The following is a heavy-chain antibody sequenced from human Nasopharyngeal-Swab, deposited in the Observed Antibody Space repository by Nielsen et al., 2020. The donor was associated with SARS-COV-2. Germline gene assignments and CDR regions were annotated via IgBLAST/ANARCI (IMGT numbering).Heavy chain of an antibody. J-gene: IGHJ6*04. D-gene: IGHD2-15*01. Sequence: WIRQPPGKGLEWIGKIYHSGSTNYNPSLKSRVTISVDKSKNQFSLKLSSVTAADTAVYYCARALGYCSGGSCPLWYYGMDVWGKGTTVTVSS. CDR2: IYHSGST. V-gene: IGHV4-4*02. CDR3: ARALGYCSGGSCPLWYYGMDV.